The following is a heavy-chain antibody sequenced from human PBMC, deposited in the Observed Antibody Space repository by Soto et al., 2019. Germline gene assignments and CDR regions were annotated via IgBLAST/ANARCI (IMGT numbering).Heavy chain of an antibody. CDR2: IYYSGST. CDR3: ARHWYSGRYYYGSGSSFEFDP. Sequence: SETLSLTCTVSGGSISSYYWSWIRQPPGKGLEWIGYIYYSGSTNYNPSLKSRVTISVDTSKNQFSLELSSVTAADTAVYYCARHWYSGRYYYGSGSSFEFDPWGQGTLVTVSS. J-gene: IGHJ5*02. D-gene: IGHD3-10*01. CDR1: GGSISSYY. V-gene: IGHV4-59*08.